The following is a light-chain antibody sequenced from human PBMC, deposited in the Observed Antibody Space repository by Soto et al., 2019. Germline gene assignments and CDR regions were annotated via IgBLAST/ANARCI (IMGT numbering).Light chain of an antibody. CDR1: QSISSW. CDR2: AAS. J-gene: IGKJ1*01. CDR3: QQYNSYS. Sequence: DIQMTQSPSTLSASVGDRVTITCRASQSISSWLAWYQQKPGKAPKLLISAASSLRSGVPSRFSGSGSGTEFTLTISGLQPDDFATYYCQQYNSYSFGQGTKVDIK. V-gene: IGKV1-5*01.